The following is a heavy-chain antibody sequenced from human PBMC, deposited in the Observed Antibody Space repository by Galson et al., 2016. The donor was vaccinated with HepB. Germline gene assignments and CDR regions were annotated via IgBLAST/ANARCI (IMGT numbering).Heavy chain of an antibody. Sequence: SLRLSCAASGFTLSFSAMHWVRQAPGKGLDWVAAISYDGNNANFADSVKGRFTISRDNSKNTLYLQMNSLRGDDKALYYCARDPSFYCAGRGCSITCDIWGQGTLGTVSS. V-gene: IGHV3-30*04. D-gene: IGHD1-26*01. CDR1: GFTLSFSA. CDR3: ARDPSFYCAGRGCSITCDI. CDR2: ISYDGNNA. J-gene: IGHJ4*02.